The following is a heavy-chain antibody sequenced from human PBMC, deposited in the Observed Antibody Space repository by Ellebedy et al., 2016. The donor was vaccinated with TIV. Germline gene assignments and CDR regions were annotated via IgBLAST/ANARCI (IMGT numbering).Heavy chain of an antibody. J-gene: IGHJ4*02. CDR1: GFLLGTTGMS. D-gene: IGHD1-14*01. CDR3: ARMGTSAARRAFDY. Sequence: SGPTLVKPTQTLTLTCTFSGFLLGTTGMSVNWIRQPTGKALQWLARIDWDDDKYYNTSLATRLTISKDTSGNQVMLTVTNVDPLDTATYFCARMGTSAARRAFDYWGQGTLVTVSS. V-gene: IGHV2-70*11. CDR2: IDWDDDK.